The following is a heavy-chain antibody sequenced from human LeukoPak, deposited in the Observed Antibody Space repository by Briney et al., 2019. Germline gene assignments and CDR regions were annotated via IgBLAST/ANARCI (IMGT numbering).Heavy chain of an antibody. V-gene: IGHV1-24*01. Sequence: ASVKVSCKVSGYTLTELSMHWVRQAPGKGLEWMGGFDPEDGETIYAQKFQGRVTMTEDTSTDTAYMELSSLRSEDTAVYYCATERRRDFWSGYLNWFGPWCQGTLVTVSS. CDR3: ATERRRDFWSGYLNWFGP. CDR1: GYTLTELS. D-gene: IGHD3-3*01. CDR2: FDPEDGET. J-gene: IGHJ5*02.